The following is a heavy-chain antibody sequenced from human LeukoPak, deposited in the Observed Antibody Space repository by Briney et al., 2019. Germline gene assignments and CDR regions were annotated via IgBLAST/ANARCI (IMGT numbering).Heavy chain of an antibody. CDR2: IYDSGST. Sequence: SETLSLTCTVSGGFISGYYWSWIRQSPGRGLEWLGYIYDSGSTKYNPSLKSRVTISVDASKNQISLKLTSMTAADTAVYYCARDGSGFDVWGQGTKVTVSS. CDR1: GGFISGYY. J-gene: IGHJ3*01. V-gene: IGHV4-59*01. D-gene: IGHD2-2*03. CDR3: ARDGSGFDV.